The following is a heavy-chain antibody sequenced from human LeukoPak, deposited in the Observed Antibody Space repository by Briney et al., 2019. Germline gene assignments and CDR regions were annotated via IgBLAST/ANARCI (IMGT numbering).Heavy chain of an antibody. D-gene: IGHD3-10*01. CDR3: VRGEGRRGGLKLAH. J-gene: IGHJ4*02. CDR1: GFTFTSSW. CDR2: ISSDGSST. Sequence: GGSLRLSCAASGFTFTSSWMHWVRQAPGKGLVWVSRISSDGSSTTYADSVKGRFIISRDNAKNTLYLQMNSLRAEDTAVYYCVRGEGRRGGLKLAHWGQGTLVTVSS. V-gene: IGHV3-74*01.